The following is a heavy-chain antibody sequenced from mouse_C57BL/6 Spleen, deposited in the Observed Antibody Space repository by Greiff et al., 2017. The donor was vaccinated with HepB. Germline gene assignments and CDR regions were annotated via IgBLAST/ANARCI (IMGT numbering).Heavy chain of an antibody. CDR2: ISDGGSYT. D-gene: IGHD2-12*01. Sequence: EVQVVESGGGLVKPGGSLKLSCAASGFTFSSYAMSWVRQTPEKRLEWVATISDGGSYTYYPDNVKGRFTISRDNAKNNLYLQMSHLKSEDTAMYYCAREDDGEDYWGQGTTLTVSS. CDR1: GFTFSSYA. J-gene: IGHJ2*01. V-gene: IGHV5-4*01. CDR3: AREDDGEDY.